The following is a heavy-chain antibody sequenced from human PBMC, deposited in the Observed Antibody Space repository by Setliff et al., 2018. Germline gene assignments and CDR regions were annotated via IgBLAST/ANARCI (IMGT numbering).Heavy chain of an antibody. V-gene: IGHV1-18*01. J-gene: IGHJ6*03. Sequence: GASVKVSCKASGYTFTSYGISWVRQAPGQGLEWMGWISAYNGNTNNAQKLQGRVTMTTETSTSTAYMELRSLRSEDTAVYYCARSLSFLGGYYYYYMDVWGKGTTVTVSS. D-gene: IGHD3-16*02. CDR3: ARSLSFLGGYYYYYMDV. CDR1: GYTFTSYG. CDR2: ISAYNGNT.